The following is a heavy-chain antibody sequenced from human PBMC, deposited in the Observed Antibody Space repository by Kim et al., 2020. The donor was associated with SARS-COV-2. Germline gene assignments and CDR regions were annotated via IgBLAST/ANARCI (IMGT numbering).Heavy chain of an antibody. V-gene: IGHV4-34*01. D-gene: IGHD6-13*01. CDR2: INHSGST. J-gene: IGHJ6*02. CDR1: GGSFSGYY. CDR3: ARVGLAAAGPPYYYYGMDV. Sequence: SETLSRTCAVYGGSFSGYYWSWIRQPPGKGLEWIGEINHSGSTNYNPSLKSRVTISVDTSKNQFSLKLSSVTAADTAVYYCARVGLAAAGPPYYYYGMDVWGQGTTVTVSS.